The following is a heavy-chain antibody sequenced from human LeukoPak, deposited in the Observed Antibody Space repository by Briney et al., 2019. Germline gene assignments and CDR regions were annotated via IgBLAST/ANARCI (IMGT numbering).Heavy chain of an antibody. CDR1: SGLLRRYY. V-gene: IGHV4-4*07. D-gene: IGHD3-10*01. CDR3: TRDSGTTGEVKFDP. Sequence: ADPLTLLCSVSSGLLRRYYWSWIRQPAGKGLEGLGCIYSSGTITYNPSLQSRVTMSVDTSKNAFSLKMSSVTAADTAVYYCTRDSGTTGEVKFDPWGQGTLVAVSS. J-gene: IGHJ5*02. CDR2: IYSSGTI.